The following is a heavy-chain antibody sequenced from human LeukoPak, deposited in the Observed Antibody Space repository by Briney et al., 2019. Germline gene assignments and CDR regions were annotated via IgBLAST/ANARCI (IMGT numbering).Heavy chain of an antibody. CDR2: ISGSGGST. V-gene: IGHV3-23*01. CDR1: GFSFSSYE. J-gene: IGHJ4*02. CDR3: AKGILGKFDY. Sequence: GGSLRLSCGASGFSFSSYEMNWVRQAPGKGLEWVSAISGSGGSTYYADSVKGRFTITRDNSKNTLYLQMNSLRAEDTAVYYCAKGILGKFDYWGQGTLVTVSS. D-gene: IGHD2-15*01.